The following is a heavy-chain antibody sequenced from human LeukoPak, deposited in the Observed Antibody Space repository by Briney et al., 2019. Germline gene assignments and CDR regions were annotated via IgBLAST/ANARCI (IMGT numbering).Heavy chain of an antibody. CDR1: GYTFTGYY. D-gene: IGHD3-22*01. J-gene: IGHJ4*02. CDR3: ARGAAYYDMDY. CDR2: INPNSGGT. Sequence: GASVKVSCKASGYTFTGYYMHWLRQAPGQGLEWMRRINPNSGGTNYAQKFQGRVTITSDTSISKAYIELSRLRSDDTAVYYCARGAAYYDMDYWGQGTLVTVSS. V-gene: IGHV1-2*06.